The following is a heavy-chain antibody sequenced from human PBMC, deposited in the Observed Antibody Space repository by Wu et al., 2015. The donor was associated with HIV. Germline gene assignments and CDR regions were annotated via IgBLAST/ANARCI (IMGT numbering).Heavy chain of an antibody. J-gene: IGHJ6*02. CDR2: ISAYNGNT. CDR1: VTPLPAMV. Sequence: QVQLVQSGAEVEEAWGLSEGLLQGLLVTPLPAMVSAGCDRPLDKGLRWMGWISAYNGNTNYAQKLQGRVTMTTDTSTSTAYMELRSLRSDDTAVYYCAREEDSMSYVWGVIPSPYYYYGMDVWGQGTTVTVSS. D-gene: IGHD3-16*02. CDR3: AREEDSMSYVWGVIPSPYYYYGMDV. V-gene: IGHV1-18*01.